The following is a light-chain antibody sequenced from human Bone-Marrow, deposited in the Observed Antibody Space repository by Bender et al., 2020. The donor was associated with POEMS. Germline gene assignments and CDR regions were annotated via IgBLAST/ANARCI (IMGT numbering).Light chain of an antibody. Sequence: QSALAQPRSVSGSPGQSVTISCTGTSSDIGGYNYVSWYQQHTGEGPQLVIYEVSRRPSGVSSRFSGSKSGNTASLTISGLQADDEADYYCSSYTSSRSFVLFGGGTHLTVL. V-gene: IGLV2-14*01. J-gene: IGLJ2*01. CDR1: SSDIGGYNY. CDR2: EVS. CDR3: SSYTSSRSFVL.